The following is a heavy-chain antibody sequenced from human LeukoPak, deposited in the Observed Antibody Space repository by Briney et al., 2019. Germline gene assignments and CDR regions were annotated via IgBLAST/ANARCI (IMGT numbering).Heavy chain of an antibody. V-gene: IGHV4-39*07. CDR1: GGSISSGNYY. CDR2: INHSGST. J-gene: IGHJ6*02. CDR3: ASGAPDFWSGLYGMDV. Sequence: SETPSLTCTVSGGSISSGNYYWSWIRQYPGKGLEWIGEINHSGSTNYNPSLKSRVTISVDTSKNQFSLKLSSVTAADTAVYYCASGAPDFWSGLYGMDVWGQGTTVTVSS. D-gene: IGHD3-3*01.